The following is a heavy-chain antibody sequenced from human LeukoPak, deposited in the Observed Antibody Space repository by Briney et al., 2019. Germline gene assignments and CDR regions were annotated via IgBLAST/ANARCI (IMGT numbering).Heavy chain of an antibody. J-gene: IGHJ4*02. CDR1: GFSVRTTY. D-gene: IGHD1-14*01. V-gene: IGHV3-11*04. CDR2: ISSSGSTI. Sequence: GGSLRLSCAASGFSVRTTYMSWIRQAPGKGLEWVSYISSSGSTIYYADSVKGRFTISRDNAKNSLYLQMNNLRSEDTAVYFCATERPGSRTLDSWGQGTLVTVSS. CDR3: ATERPGSRTLDS.